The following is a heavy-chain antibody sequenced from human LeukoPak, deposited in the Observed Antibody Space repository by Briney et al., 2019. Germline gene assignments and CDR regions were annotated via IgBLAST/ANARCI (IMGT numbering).Heavy chain of an antibody. CDR3: ARDIVDVGFDY. D-gene: IGHD2-15*01. CDR1: GGSISSSLYY. J-gene: IGHJ4*02. V-gene: IGHV4-39*01. Sequence: PSETLSLTCTVSGGSISSSLYYWGWIRQPPGKGLEWIGSIYYSGSTYYNPSLKSRVTISVDTSKNQFSLKLSSVTAADTAVYYCARDIVDVGFDYWGQGTLVTVSS. CDR2: IYYSGST.